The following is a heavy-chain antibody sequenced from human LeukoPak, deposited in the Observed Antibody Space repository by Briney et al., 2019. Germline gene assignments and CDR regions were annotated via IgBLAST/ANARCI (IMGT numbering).Heavy chain of an antibody. CDR3: ARPYTSGWYGVFDI. CDR2: ISYSGST. V-gene: IGHV4-59*08. J-gene: IGHJ3*02. Sequence: SETLSLTCTVSGDSISSYYWSWIRQSPGKGLEWIGYISYSGSTNYNPSLKSRVTISVDTSKNQFSLKLSSVAAADTAVYYCARPYTSGWYGVFDIWGQGTMVTVSS. D-gene: IGHD6-19*01. CDR1: GDSISSYY.